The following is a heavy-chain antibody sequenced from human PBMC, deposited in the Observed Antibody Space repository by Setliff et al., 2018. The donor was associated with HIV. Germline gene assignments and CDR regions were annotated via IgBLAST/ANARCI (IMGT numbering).Heavy chain of an antibody. J-gene: IGHJ4*02. CDR2: VYYTGST. CDR3: ARGGYIAARFYYFDY. Sequence: SETLSLTCTLSGGSVSSTTYYWGWLCQPPGKGLEWIGSVYYTGSTYYSPSLNSRVTISVGTSKNQFSLKLSSVTAADTAVYYCARGGYIAARFYYFDYWGQGILVTVSS. D-gene: IGHD6-6*01. V-gene: IGHV4-39*07. CDR1: GGSVSSTTYY.